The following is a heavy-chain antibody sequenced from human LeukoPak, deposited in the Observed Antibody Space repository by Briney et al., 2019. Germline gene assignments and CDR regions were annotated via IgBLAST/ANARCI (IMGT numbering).Heavy chain of an antibody. CDR3: ARVAGPSYGDQYFDY. CDR2: IYYSGST. J-gene: IGHJ4*02. D-gene: IGHD4-17*01. V-gene: IGHV4-61*01. Sequence: SETLSLTCAVSGYSISSGYYWGWIRQPPGKGLEWIGYIYYSGSTNYNPSLKSRVTISVAPSKNQFSLRLSSVTAADTAVYYCARVAGPSYGDQYFDYWGQGTLVTVSS. CDR1: GYSISSGYY.